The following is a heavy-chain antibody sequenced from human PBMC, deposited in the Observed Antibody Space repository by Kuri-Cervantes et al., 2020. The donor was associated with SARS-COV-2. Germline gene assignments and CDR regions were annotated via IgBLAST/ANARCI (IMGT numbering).Heavy chain of an antibody. D-gene: IGHD3-9*01. V-gene: IGHV3-48*04. CDR3: ARVNYDILTGAYYYYYMDV. Sequence: GGSLRLSCAASGFTFSSYGMNWVRQAPGKGLEWVSYISSSGSTIYYADSVKGRFTISRDNAKNSLYLQMNSLRAEDTAVYYCARVNYDILTGAYYYYYMDVWGKGTTVTVSS. CDR2: ISSSGSTI. J-gene: IGHJ6*03. CDR1: GFTFSSYG.